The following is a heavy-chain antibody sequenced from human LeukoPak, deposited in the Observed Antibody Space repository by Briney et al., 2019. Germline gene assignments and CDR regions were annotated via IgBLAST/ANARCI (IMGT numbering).Heavy chain of an antibody. D-gene: IGHD1-26*01. V-gene: IGHV4-39*07. Sequence: SETLSLTCAVSGGSISSYNYYWGWIRQPPGKGLEWIGEINHSGSTNYNPSLKSRVTISVDTSKNQFSLKLSSVTAADTAVYYCARRKGGRLLLRRGPNWFDPWGQGTLVTVSS. J-gene: IGHJ5*02. CDR1: GGSISSYNYY. CDR2: INHSGST. CDR3: ARRKGGRLLLRRGPNWFDP.